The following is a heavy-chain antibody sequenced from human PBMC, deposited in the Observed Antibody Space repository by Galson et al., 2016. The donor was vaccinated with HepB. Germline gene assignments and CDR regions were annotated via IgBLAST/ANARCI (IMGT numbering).Heavy chain of an antibody. CDR1: EDTFSRYA. J-gene: IGHJ6*02. CDR2: IIPIFGTT. CDR3: ASPGDGVVVTGPQRPKFYYYVVDV. Sequence: SVKVSCKASEDTFSRYAFSWVRQAPGQGLEWMGGIIPIFGTTNYAQNFQGRVTIIADESTSTVYMELSSLRYEDTAVYFCASPGDGVVVTGPQRPKFYYYVVDVWGQGTTVTVSS. D-gene: IGHD2-15*01. V-gene: IGHV1-69*13.